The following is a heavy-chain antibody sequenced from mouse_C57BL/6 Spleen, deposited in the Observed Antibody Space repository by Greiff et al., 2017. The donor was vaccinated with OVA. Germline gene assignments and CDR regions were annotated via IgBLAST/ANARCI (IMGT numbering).Heavy chain of an antibody. V-gene: IGHV1-61*01. CDR2: IYPSDSET. CDR1: GYTFTSYW. CDR3: ARGGLWSPYYAMDY. J-gene: IGHJ4*01. D-gene: IGHD1-1*02. Sequence: VKLQQPGAELVRPGSSVKLSCKASGYTFTSYWMDWVKQRPGQGLEWIGNIYPSDSETHYNQKFKDKATLTVDKSSSTAYMQLSSLTSADSAVYYCARGGLWSPYYAMDYWGQGTSVTVSS.